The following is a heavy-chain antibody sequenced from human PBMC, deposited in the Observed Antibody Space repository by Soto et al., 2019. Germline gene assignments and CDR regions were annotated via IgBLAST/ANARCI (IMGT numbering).Heavy chain of an antibody. J-gene: IGHJ4*02. D-gene: IGHD2-2*03. Sequence: EVHLLESGGGLVQAGGSLRLSCAASGFAFGTYVMSWVRQAPGKGLEWVSSISPSADRTYYGDSVKGRFTISRDNSKNTLYLQMSSLRAEDTALYYCGNGFSSPRWGQGTLVTVSS. CDR2: ISPSADRT. CDR1: GFAFGTYV. CDR3: GNGFSSPR. V-gene: IGHV3-23*01.